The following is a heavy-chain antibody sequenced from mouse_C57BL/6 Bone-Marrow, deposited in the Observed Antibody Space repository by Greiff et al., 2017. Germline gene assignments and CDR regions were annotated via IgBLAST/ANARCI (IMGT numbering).Heavy chain of an antibody. CDR3: ARDRGRCYFDY. D-gene: IGHD3-3*01. J-gene: IGHJ2*01. CDR2: ISDGGSYT. V-gene: IGHV5-4*01. Sequence: EVQRVESGGGLVKPGGSLKLSCAASGFTFSSYAMSWVRQTPEKRLEWVATISDGGSYTYYPDNVKGRFTISRDNAKNNLYLQMSHLKSEDTAMYYCARDRGRCYFDYWGQGTTLTVSS. CDR1: GFTFSSYA.